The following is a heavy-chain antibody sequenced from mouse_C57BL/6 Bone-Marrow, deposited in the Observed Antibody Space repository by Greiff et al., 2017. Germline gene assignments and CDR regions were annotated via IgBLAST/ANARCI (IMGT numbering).Heavy chain of an antibody. J-gene: IGHJ1*03. Sequence: VQLVESGAELARPGASVKLSCKASGYTFTSYGISWVKQRTGQGLEWIGEIYPRSGNTYYNEKFKGKATLTADKSSSTAYMELRSLTSEDSAVYFCAATTVVYWYFDVWGTGTTVTVSS. D-gene: IGHD1-1*01. CDR3: AATTVVYWYFDV. CDR1: GYTFTSYG. CDR2: IYPRSGNT. V-gene: IGHV1-81*01.